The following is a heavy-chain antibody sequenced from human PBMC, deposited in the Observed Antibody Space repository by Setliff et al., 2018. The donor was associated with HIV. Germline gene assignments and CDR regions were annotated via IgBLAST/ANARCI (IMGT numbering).Heavy chain of an antibody. CDR2: ISGGGDRT. D-gene: IGHD3-22*01. CDR3: AKTYYYDSSGYYYFDS. CDR1: GFTLSSYA. J-gene: IGHJ4*02. Sequence: PGGSLRLSCAASGFTLSSYAMTWVRQAPGKGLEWVSAISGGGDRTYHADSVRGRFTISRDNSKNSLYLQMNSLRAEDTAVYYCAKTYYYDSSGYYYFDSWGQGTRVTVSS. V-gene: IGHV3-23*01.